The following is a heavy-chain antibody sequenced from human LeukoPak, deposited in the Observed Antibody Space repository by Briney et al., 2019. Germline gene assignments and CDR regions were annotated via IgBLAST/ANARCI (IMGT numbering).Heavy chain of an antibody. CDR3: ANILGASYSGFDYGDY. Sequence: PGGSLRLSCAASGFTFSSYGMHWVRQAPGKGLEWVAFIRYDGTNKYYADSVKGRFTISRDNSKNTLYLQMNSLRAEDTAVYCCANILGASYSGFDYGDYWGQGNLVTVSS. CDR1: GFTFSSYG. V-gene: IGHV3-30*02. D-gene: IGHD5-12*01. J-gene: IGHJ4*02. CDR2: IRYDGTNK.